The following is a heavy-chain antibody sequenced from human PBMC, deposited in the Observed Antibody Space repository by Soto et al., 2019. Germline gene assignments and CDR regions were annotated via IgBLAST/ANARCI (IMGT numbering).Heavy chain of an antibody. CDR3: AREFNYDILTGYYNRGMDV. D-gene: IGHD3-9*01. CDR1: GYTFTGYY. V-gene: IGHV1-2*04. J-gene: IGHJ6*02. Sequence: ASVKVSCTASGYTFTGYYMHWVRQAPGQGLEWMGWINPNSGGTNYAQKFQGWVTMTRDTSISTAYMELSRLRSDDTAVYYCAREFNYDILTGYYNRGMDVWGQGTTVTVSS. CDR2: INPNSGGT.